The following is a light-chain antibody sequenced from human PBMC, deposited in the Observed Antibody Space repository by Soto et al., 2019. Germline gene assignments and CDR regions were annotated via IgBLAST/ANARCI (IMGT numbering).Light chain of an antibody. CDR3: AAWDDSLNGRV. CDR1: SSNIGSNT. V-gene: IGLV1-44*01. CDR2: SNN. Sequence: SALTQPPSASGTPGQRATISCSGSSSNIGSNTVNWYQQLPGTAPKLLIYSNNQRPSGVPDRFSGSKSGTSASLAISGLQSEDEADYYCAAWDDSLNGRVFGTGTKVTVL. J-gene: IGLJ1*01.